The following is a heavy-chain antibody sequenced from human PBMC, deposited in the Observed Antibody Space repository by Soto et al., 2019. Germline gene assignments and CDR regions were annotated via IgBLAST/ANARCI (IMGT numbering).Heavy chain of an antibody. CDR3: TRPDTPGTTA. CDR2: IRSKANSYAT. CDR1: GFTFSGSA. J-gene: IGHJ5*02. D-gene: IGHD1-1*01. V-gene: IGHV3-73*01. Sequence: GGSLRLSCAASGFTFSGSAMHWVRQASGKGLEWVGRIRSKANSYATAYAASVKGRFTISRDDSKNTAYLQMNSLKTEDTAVYYCTRPDTPGTTAWGQGTLVTVSS.